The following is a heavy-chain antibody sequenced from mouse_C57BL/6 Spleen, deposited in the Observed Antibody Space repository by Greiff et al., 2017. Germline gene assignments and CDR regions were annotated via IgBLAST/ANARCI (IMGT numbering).Heavy chain of an antibody. Sequence: QVQLQQPGAELVKPGASVKLSCKASGYTFTSYWMHWVKQRPGQGLEWIGMIHPNSGSTNYNEKFKSKATLTVDKSSSTAYMQLSSLTSEDSAVYYCVPSINYYGSSYWYFDVWGTGTTVTVSS. CDR1: GYTFTSYW. V-gene: IGHV1-64*01. CDR3: VPSINYYGSSYWYFDV. CDR2: IHPNSGST. D-gene: IGHD1-1*01. J-gene: IGHJ1*03.